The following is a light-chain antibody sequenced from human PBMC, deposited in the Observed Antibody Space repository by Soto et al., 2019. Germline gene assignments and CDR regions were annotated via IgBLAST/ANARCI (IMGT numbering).Light chain of an antibody. Sequence: AIRMTQSPSSFSASTGDRVTITCRASQGISSYLAWYQQKPEKAPKLLIYAASTLQSGVPSRFSGSGSGTEFTLTIGCLQSEDFATYYCPQYYSYPYTFGQGTKLVIK. CDR1: QGISSY. CDR2: AAS. V-gene: IGKV1-8*01. J-gene: IGKJ2*01. CDR3: PQYYSYPYT.